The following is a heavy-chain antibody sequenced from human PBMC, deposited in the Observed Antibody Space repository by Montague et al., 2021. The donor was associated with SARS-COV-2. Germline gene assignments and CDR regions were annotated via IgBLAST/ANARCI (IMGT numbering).Heavy chain of an antibody. CDR3: ARDPNCGSTSCYYHY. Sequence: SLILSCAASGFTFSNYWMSWVRQAPGKGLEWVANIKEDGGQKYYXDSVKGRFTISRDNAKNSLYLQMNSLRAEDTAVYYCARDPNCGSTSCYYHYWGQGTLVTVSS. CDR1: GFTFSNYW. J-gene: IGHJ4*02. D-gene: IGHD2-2*01. V-gene: IGHV3-7*01. CDR2: IKEDGGQK.